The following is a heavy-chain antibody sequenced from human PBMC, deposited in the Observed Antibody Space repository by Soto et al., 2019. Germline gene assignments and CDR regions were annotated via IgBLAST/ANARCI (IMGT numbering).Heavy chain of an antibody. CDR1: GGTFSSYA. Sequence: AASVKVSCKASGGTFSSYAISWVLQAPGQGLEWMGGIIPIFGTANYAQKFQGRVTITADESTSTAYMELSSLRSEDTAVYYCARDPSSDPARPFYYGMDVWGQGTTVTVSS. J-gene: IGHJ6*02. CDR3: ARDPSSDPARPFYYGMDV. CDR2: IIPIFGTA. V-gene: IGHV1-69*13. D-gene: IGHD6-6*01.